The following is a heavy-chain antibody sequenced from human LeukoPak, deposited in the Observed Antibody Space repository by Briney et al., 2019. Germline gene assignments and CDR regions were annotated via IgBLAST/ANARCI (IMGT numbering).Heavy chain of an antibody. CDR3: ATPSGSYPS. Sequence: PGGSLRLSCAASGFTFSSYEMNWVRQAPGKGLEWVSYISSSGSTIYYADSVKGRFTISRDNAKNSLYLQMNSRRAEDTAVYYCATPSGSYPSWGQGTLVTVSS. CDR2: ISSSGSTI. J-gene: IGHJ5*02. V-gene: IGHV3-48*03. CDR1: GFTFSSYE. D-gene: IGHD1-26*01.